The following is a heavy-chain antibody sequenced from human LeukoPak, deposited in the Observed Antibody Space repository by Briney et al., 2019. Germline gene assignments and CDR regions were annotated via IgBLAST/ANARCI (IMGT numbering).Heavy chain of an antibody. V-gene: IGHV1-2*02. J-gene: IGHJ3*02. D-gene: IGHD3-22*01. Sequence: GASVKVSCKASGYTFTSYAMNWVRQAPGQGLEWMGWINPNSGGTNYAQKFQGRVTMTRDTSISTAYMELSRLRSDDTAVYYCARVRSRKPSRLTLGDYYDSIYDAFDIWGQGTMVTVSS. CDR3: ARVRSRKPSRLTLGDYYDSIYDAFDI. CDR1: GYTFTSYA. CDR2: INPNSGGT.